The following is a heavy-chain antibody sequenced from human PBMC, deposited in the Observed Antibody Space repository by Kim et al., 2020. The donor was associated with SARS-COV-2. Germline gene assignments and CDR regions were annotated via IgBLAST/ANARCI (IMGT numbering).Heavy chain of an antibody. V-gene: IGHV1-2*02. Sequence: ASVKVSCKASGYTFTGYYMHWVRQAPGQGLEWMGWINPNSGGTNYAQKFQGRVTMTRDTPISTAYMELSRLRSDDTAVYYCARTGSGGYYYYYGMDVWGQGTTVTVSS. CDR3: ARTGSGGYYYYYGMDV. CDR1: GYTFTGYY. CDR2: INPNSGGT. J-gene: IGHJ6*02. D-gene: IGHD3-10*01.